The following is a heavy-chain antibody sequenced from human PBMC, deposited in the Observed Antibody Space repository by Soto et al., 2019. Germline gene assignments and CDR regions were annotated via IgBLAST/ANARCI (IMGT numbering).Heavy chain of an antibody. CDR2: IYWDDDK. J-gene: IGHJ4*02. CDR3: AHRVLRTVFGLVTTTAIYFDF. Sequence: QITXNXXGXXXXXPRQTLXLXCTFSGFSLTTSGVGVGWIRQSPGKAPEWLALIYWDDDKRYSPSLKSRLTITKDTSKNQVVLTMADLDPADTATYYCAHRVLRTVFGLVTTTAIYFDFWGQGTPVAVSS. CDR1: GFSLTTSGVG. V-gene: IGHV2-5*02. D-gene: IGHD3-3*01.